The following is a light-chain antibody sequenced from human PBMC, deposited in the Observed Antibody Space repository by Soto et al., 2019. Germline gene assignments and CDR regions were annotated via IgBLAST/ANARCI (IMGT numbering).Light chain of an antibody. J-gene: IGKJ5*01. CDR2: KVS. CDR1: QSLVHSDGIAY. CDR3: MQGTHWPIT. Sequence: DVVMTQSPLSLPVTLGQPASISCRSNQSLVHSDGIAYFSWFQQRPGRSPRRLIYKVSNRDTGVPARFSGSGSGTDFALKISRVEAEDVGVYYCMQGTHWPITFGPCTRLGSK. V-gene: IGKV2-30*02.